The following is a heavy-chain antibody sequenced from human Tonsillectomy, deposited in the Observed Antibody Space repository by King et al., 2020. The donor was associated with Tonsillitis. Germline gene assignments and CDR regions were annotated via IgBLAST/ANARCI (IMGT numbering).Heavy chain of an antibody. V-gene: IGHV4-59*01. CDR2: INYSGST. CDR1: GGSISNYY. J-gene: IGHJ6*02. D-gene: IGHD2-2*01. Sequence: VQLQESGPGLVKPSETLSLPCTVSGGSISNYYWSWIRQPPGKGLEYIGYINYSGSTNCNPSLKSRVTISVDTSKNQFSLKVSSVTAADTAVYYCARLPTTGSYQHGMDVWGQGTTVTVSS. CDR3: ARLPTTGSYQHGMDV.